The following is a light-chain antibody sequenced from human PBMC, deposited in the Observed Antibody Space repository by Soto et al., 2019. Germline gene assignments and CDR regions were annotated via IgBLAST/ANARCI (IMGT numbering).Light chain of an antibody. CDR1: QDISTL. CDR2: GAS. V-gene: IGKV1D-12*01. Sequence: DIQMTQSPSSVSASIGDTVTITCRASQDISTLLAWYQQKPGKAPKLLIYGASTLESGVPSRFSGRGSGTDFTLTISSLQPEDFATYFCQQADSFPLTFGGGTMVDIK. CDR3: QQADSFPLT. J-gene: IGKJ4*01.